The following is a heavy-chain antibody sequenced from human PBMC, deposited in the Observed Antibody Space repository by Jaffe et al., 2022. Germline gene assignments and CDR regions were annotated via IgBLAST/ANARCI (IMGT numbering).Heavy chain of an antibody. Sequence: QVQLVQSGAEVKKPGASVKVSCKASGYTFSSYYIHWVRQAPGQGLEWMGIINPVSKYTAYSQTFQGRVTITRDTSTSTVYMELTSLRSDDTAVYYCARDSVMVVPTPDKKGCLDSWGQGTLVTVSS. J-gene: IGHJ5*01. CDR2: INPVSKYT. CDR3: ARDSVMVVPTPDKKGCLDS. D-gene: IGHD2-8*02. V-gene: IGHV1-46*01. CDR1: GYTFSSYY.